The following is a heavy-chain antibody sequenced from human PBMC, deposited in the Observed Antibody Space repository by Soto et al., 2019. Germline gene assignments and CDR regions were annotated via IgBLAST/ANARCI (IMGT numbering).Heavy chain of an antibody. Sequence: GGSLRLSCAASGFTFSSYAMSWVRQAPGKGLEWVSAISGSGGSTYYADSVKGRFTISRDNSKNTLYLQMNSLRAEDTAVYYCAKDLFRSMELQARLDAFDIWGQGTMVTVSS. J-gene: IGHJ3*02. D-gene: IGHD1-7*01. CDR3: AKDLFRSMELQARLDAFDI. CDR2: ISGSGGST. V-gene: IGHV3-23*01. CDR1: GFTFSSYA.